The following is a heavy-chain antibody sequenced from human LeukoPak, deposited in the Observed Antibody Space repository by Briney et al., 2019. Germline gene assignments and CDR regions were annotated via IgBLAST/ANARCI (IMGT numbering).Heavy chain of an antibody. CDR1: GGSVSSGSYY. J-gene: IGHJ4*02. Sequence: SETLSLPCTVSGGSVSSGSYYWSWIRQPPGKGLEWIGYIYYSGSTNYSPSLKSRVTISVDTSKNQFSLKLTSVTAADTAVYYCASVRSGRYYFDYWGQGTLVTVSS. V-gene: IGHV4-61*01. CDR2: IYYSGST. D-gene: IGHD5-24*01. CDR3: ASVRSGRYYFDY.